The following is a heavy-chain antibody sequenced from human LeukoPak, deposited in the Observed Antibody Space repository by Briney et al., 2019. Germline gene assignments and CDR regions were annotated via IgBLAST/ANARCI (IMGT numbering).Heavy chain of an antibody. Sequence: SVKVSCKASGGTFSSYAISWVRQAPGQGLEWMGGIIPIFGTANYAQKFQGRVTITADESTSTAYMELSSLRSEDTAVYYCARVSSGWYSVSALYYWGQGTLVTVSS. D-gene: IGHD6-19*01. V-gene: IGHV1-69*01. CDR1: GGTFSSYA. CDR3: ARVSSGWYSVSALYY. CDR2: IIPIFGTA. J-gene: IGHJ4*02.